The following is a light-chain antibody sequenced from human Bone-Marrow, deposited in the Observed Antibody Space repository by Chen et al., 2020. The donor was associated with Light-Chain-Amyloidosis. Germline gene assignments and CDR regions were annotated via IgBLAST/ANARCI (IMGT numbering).Light chain of an antibody. CDR1: HDISRS. CDR2: AAS. Sequence: DIQMTQSPSSLSASVGDRVTITCRASHDISRSLHWYQQKPGKAPNLLIYAASSWQSGVPSRLSGSGSGTDFSLTISTVQPEDFGTYYCQQSYSDQRTFGQGTKVEIK. CDR3: QQSYSDQRT. V-gene: IGKV1-39*01. J-gene: IGKJ1*01.